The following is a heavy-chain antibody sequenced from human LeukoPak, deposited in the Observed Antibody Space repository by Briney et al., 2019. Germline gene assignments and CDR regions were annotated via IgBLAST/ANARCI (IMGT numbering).Heavy chain of an antibody. CDR3: ARAGPVGATTKRRYYFDY. Sequence: SETLSLTCAVYGGSFSGYYWTWVRQPPGKGLEWIGEINHKGATNYNPSLKSRVTISLDTSKNQFSLKLSSVTAADTAVYYCARAGPVGATTKRRYYFDYWGQGTLVTVSS. CDR2: INHKGAT. CDR1: GGSFSGYY. V-gene: IGHV4-34*01. J-gene: IGHJ4*02. D-gene: IGHD1-26*01.